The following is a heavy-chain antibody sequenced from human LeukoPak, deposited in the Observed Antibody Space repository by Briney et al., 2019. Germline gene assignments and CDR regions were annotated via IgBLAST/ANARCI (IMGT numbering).Heavy chain of an antibody. J-gene: IGHJ6*03. Sequence: GGSLRLSCAASGFTFSGSAMHWVRQASGKGLEWVGRIRSKANSYATAYAASVKGRFTISRDDSKNTAYLQMNGLKTEDTAVYYCTSLVATSPRYYYYYMDVWGKGTTVTVSS. D-gene: IGHD5-12*01. CDR2: IRSKANSYAT. V-gene: IGHV3-73*01. CDR3: TSLVATSPRYYYYYMDV. CDR1: GFTFSGSA.